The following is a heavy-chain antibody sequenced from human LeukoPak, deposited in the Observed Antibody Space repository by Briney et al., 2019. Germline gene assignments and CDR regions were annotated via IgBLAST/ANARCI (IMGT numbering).Heavy chain of an antibody. CDR3: ARDSLVSSNWNDATGLDY. Sequence: PSETLSLTCTVSGGSISSYYWSWIRQPPGKGLEWIGYIYYSGSTNYNPSLKSRVTISVDTSKNQFSLKLSSVTAADTAVYYCARDSLVSSNWNDATGLDYWGQGTLVTVSS. CDR1: GGSISSYY. CDR2: IYYSGST. V-gene: IGHV4-59*01. J-gene: IGHJ4*02. D-gene: IGHD1-1*01.